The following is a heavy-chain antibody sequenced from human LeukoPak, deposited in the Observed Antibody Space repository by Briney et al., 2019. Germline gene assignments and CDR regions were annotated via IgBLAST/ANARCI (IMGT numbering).Heavy chain of an antibody. CDR3: AKSSSQAYSSSWYFGY. V-gene: IGHV1-69*05. CDR1: GGTFSSYA. Sequence: ASVKVSCKASGGTFSSYAISWVRQAPGQGLEWMGGIIPIFGTANYAQKFQGRVTITTDESTSTAYMELSSLRSEDTAVYYCAKSSSQAYSSSWYFGYWGQGTLVTVSS. D-gene: IGHD6-13*01. J-gene: IGHJ4*02. CDR2: IIPIFGTA.